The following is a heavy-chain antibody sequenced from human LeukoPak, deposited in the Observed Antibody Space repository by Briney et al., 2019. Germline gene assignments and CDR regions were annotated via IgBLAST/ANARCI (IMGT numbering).Heavy chain of an antibody. V-gene: IGHV1-18*01. J-gene: IGHJ3*02. Sequence: ALVKVSCKASGYTFTSYGISWVRQAPGQGLEWMGWISAYNGNTNYAQKLQGRVTMTTDTSTSTAYMELRSLRSDDTAVYYCAREFYSNYASDAFDIWGQGTMVTVSS. D-gene: IGHD4-11*01. CDR3: AREFYSNYASDAFDI. CDR2: ISAYNGNT. CDR1: GYTFTSYG.